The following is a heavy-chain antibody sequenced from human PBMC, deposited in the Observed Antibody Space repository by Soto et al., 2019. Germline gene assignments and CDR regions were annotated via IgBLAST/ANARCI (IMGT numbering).Heavy chain of an antibody. D-gene: IGHD6-19*01. J-gene: IGHJ4*02. V-gene: IGHV3-30-3*01. CDR2: MSYDGSNK. Sequence: QAQLVESGGGVVQPGRSLRLSCAASGFTFSSYAMHWVRQAPGKGLEWVAVMSYDGSNKYYADSVKGRFTISRDNSKXXXXXXXXXXXAXXXXXXXXXXDKSXYSSGWHNRHFDYWGQGTLVTVSS. CDR3: XXDKSXYSSGWHNRHFDY. CDR1: GFTFSSYA.